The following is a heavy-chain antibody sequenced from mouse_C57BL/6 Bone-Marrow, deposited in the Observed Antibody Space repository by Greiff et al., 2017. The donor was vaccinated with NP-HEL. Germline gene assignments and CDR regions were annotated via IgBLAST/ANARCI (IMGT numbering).Heavy chain of an antibody. J-gene: IGHJ2*01. CDR1: GYSITSGYY. CDR3: ARFTTVEFDY. CDR2: ISYDGSN. V-gene: IGHV3-6*01. Sequence: EVKLVESGPGLVKPSQSLSLTCSVPGYSITSGYYWNWIRQFPGNKLEWMGYISYDGSNNYNPSLKNRISITRDTSKNQFFLKLNSVTTEDTATYYCARFTTVEFDYWGQGTTLTVSS. D-gene: IGHD1-1*01.